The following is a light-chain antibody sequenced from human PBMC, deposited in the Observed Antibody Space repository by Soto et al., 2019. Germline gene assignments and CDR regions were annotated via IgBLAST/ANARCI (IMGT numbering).Light chain of an antibody. CDR2: EVT. Sequence: QSDLTQPASVSGSPGQSITISCTGTSSDVGSYNLVSWYQQHPGKAPKLMIYEVTKRPSGVSYRFSGSKSGNTASLTISGLQAEDEADYYCCSYAGSSTYVVFGGGTQLTVL. CDR3: CSYAGSSTYVV. CDR1: SSDVGSYNL. J-gene: IGLJ7*01. V-gene: IGLV2-23*02.